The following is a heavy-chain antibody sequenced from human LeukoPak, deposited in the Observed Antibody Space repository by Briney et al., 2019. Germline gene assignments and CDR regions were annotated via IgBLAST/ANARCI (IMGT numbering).Heavy chain of an antibody. Sequence: PGRSLRLSCGASGFTFDDYAMHWVRQAPGKGLEWVSGISWNSGSIGYADSVKGRFTISRDNAKNSLYLQMNSLRAEDTALYYCAKGYSKDYDYWGQGTLVTVSS. CDR1: GFTFDDYA. V-gene: IGHV3-9*01. D-gene: IGHD1-1*01. CDR2: ISWNSGSI. CDR3: AKGYSKDYDY. J-gene: IGHJ4*02.